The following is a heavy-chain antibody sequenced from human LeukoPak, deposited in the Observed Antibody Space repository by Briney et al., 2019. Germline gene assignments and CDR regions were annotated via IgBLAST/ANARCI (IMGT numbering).Heavy chain of an antibody. CDR3: ARGDCSSTSCYSGFDN. D-gene: IGHD2-2*02. V-gene: IGHV1-2*02. CDR2: INPNSGGT. CDR1: GYTFTGYY. J-gene: IGHJ4*02. Sequence: ASVTVSRKASGYTFTGYYMHWVRQAPGQGLEWMGWINPNSGGTNYAQKFQGRVTMTRDTSISTAYMELSRLRSDDTAVYYCARGDCSSTSCYSGFDNWGQGTLVTVSS.